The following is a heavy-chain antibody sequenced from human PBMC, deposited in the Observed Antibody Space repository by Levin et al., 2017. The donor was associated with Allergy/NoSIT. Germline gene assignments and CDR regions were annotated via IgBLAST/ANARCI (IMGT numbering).Heavy chain of an antibody. J-gene: IGHJ4*02. CDR2: IYPGDSDT. CDR1: GYSFTSYW. Sequence: HGESLKISCKGSGYSFTSYWIGWVRQMPGKGLEWMGIIYPGDSDTRYSPSFQGQVTISADKSISTAYLQWSSLKASDTAMYYCAREGLWFGELLYSGPDYWGQGTLVTVSS. CDR3: AREGLWFGELLYSGPDY. D-gene: IGHD3-10*01. V-gene: IGHV5-51*01.